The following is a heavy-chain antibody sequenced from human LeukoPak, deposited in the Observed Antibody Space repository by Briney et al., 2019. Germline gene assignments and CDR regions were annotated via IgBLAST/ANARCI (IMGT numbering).Heavy chain of an antibody. Sequence: SETLSLTCTVSDGSISINYWTWIQQPPGKGLEWLGNICLRGSTNYNPPHKSRVTISGDTSKNQVSLQLTSVTAADTAVYYCARGLGWFLDWGQGTLVTASS. D-gene: IGHD6-19*01. CDR3: ARGLGWFLD. CDR2: ICLRGST. CDR1: DGSISINY. V-gene: IGHV4-59*01. J-gene: IGHJ4*02.